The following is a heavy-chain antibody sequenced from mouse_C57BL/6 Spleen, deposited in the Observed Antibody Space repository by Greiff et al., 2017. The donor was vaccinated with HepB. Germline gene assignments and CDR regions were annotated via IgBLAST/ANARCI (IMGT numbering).Heavy chain of an antibody. CDR3: ARGPFITTVVEGDYYAMDY. J-gene: IGHJ4*01. CDR1: GYTFTSYT. V-gene: IGHV1-4*01. Sequence: VQLQQSGAELARPGASVKMSCKASGYTFTSYTMHWVKQRPGQGLEWIGYINPSSGYTKYNQKFKDKATLTADKSSSTAYMQLSSLTSEDSAVYYCARGPFITTVVEGDYYAMDYWGQGTSVTVSS. D-gene: IGHD1-1*01. CDR2: INPSSGYT.